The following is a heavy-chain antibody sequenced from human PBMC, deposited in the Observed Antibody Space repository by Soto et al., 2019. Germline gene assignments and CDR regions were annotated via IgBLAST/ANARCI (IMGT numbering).Heavy chain of an antibody. V-gene: IGHV3-23*01. D-gene: IGHD2-15*01. CDR1: GFTFSSYA. J-gene: IGHJ4*02. Sequence: GGSLRLSCAASGFTFSSYAMSWVRQAPGKGLEWVSAISGSGGSTYYADSVKGRFTISRDNSKNTLYLQMNSLRAEDTAVYYCAKEPAPYCSGGSCRPDYFDYWGQGTLVTVSS. CDR3: AKEPAPYCSGGSCRPDYFDY. CDR2: ISGSGGST.